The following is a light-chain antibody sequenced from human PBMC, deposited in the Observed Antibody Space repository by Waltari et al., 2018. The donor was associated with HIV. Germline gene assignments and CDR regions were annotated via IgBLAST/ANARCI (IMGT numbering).Light chain of an antibody. J-gene: IGLJ1*01. CDR2: DVN. CDR3: SAYTSSSTRV. CDR1: NSDFTHYNG. Sequence: QSALTQPASVSGSPGQSITISCTGTNSDFTHYNGVSWYRQYPDKAPELIIYDVNVRPSGLSPRFSGSKSGNTASLTISGLQAEDVADYYCSAYTSSSTRVFGTGTAVTVV. V-gene: IGLV2-14*01.